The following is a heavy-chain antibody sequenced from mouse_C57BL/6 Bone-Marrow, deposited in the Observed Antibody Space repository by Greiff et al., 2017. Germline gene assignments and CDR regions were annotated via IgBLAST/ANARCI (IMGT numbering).Heavy chain of an antibody. Sequence: QVQLQQPGAELVKPGASVKLSCKASGYTFTSYWMHWVKQRPGQGLEWIGMIHPNSGSTNYNEQFKSKVTLSVDKSSSTAYLQLSSRTSEYSAVYYGARRAPFCSGNSYYFDNWGQGTTRTVSS. V-gene: IGHV1-64*01. D-gene: IGHD2-1*01. CDR1: GYTFTSYW. CDR2: IHPNSGST. CDR3: ARRAPFCSGNSYYFDN. J-gene: IGHJ2*01.